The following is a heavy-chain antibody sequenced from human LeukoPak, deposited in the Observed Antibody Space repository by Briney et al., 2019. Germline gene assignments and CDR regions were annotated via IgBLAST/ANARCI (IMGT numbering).Heavy chain of an antibody. CDR1: GFTFDDYA. D-gene: IGHD1-26*01. Sequence: PGRSLRLSCAASGFTFDDYAMHWVRQAPGKGLEWVSGISWNSGSIGYADSVKGRFTISRDNAKNSLYLQMNSLRAEDMALYYCAKGVTRGFMGAFDIWGQGTMVTVS. V-gene: IGHV3-9*03. CDR2: ISWNSGSI. CDR3: AKGVTRGFMGAFDI. J-gene: IGHJ3*02.